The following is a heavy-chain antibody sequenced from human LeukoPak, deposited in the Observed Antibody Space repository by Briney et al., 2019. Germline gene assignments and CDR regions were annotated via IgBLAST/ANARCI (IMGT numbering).Heavy chain of an antibody. J-gene: IGHJ4*02. CDR1: GFTFSSYA. CDR3: AKDLLPPYYYGSGKFDY. Sequence: GVSLRLSCAASGFTFSSYAMSWVRQAPGKGLEWVSAISGSGGSTYYADSVKGRFTISRDNSKNTLYLQMNSLRAEDTAVYYCAKDLLPPYYYGSGKFDYWGQGTLVTVSS. D-gene: IGHD3-10*01. V-gene: IGHV3-23*01. CDR2: ISGSGGST.